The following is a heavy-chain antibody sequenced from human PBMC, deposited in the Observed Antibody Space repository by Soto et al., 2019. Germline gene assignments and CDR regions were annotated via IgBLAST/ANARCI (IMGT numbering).Heavy chain of an antibody. Sequence: EVQLVESGGGLVQPGGSLRLSCAASGFTFSSYWMHWVRQAPGKGLVWVSRINTDGSRTSYADSVKGRFTISRVNAKNTVYLQMNSLRAEETAVYYCARVKSGSYDWFDPWGQGTLVTVSS. D-gene: IGHD3-10*01. V-gene: IGHV3-74*01. J-gene: IGHJ5*02. CDR2: INTDGSRT. CDR1: GFTFSSYW. CDR3: ARVKSGSYDWFDP.